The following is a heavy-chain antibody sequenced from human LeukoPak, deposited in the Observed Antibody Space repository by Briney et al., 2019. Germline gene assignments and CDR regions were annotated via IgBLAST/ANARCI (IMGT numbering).Heavy chain of an antibody. Sequence: GGSLRLSCAASGFTVSSNYMSWVRQAPGKGLEWVSVIYSGGSTYYADSVKGRFTISRDNSKNTLYLQMNSLRAEDTALYYCARAYCTSTSCTEIDYWGQGTLVTVSS. CDR1: GFTVSSNY. CDR3: ARAYCTSTSCTEIDY. V-gene: IGHV3-53*01. CDR2: IYSGGST. D-gene: IGHD2-2*01. J-gene: IGHJ4*02.